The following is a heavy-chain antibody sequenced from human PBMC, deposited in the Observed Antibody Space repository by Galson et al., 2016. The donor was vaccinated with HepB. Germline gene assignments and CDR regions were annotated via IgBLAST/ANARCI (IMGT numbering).Heavy chain of an antibody. D-gene: IGHD6-25*01. Sequence: SVKVSCKASGYTFTSYDINWVRQATGQGLEWMGWMNPKSRNTGYAQKFQGRVTMTTNTSTTTAYIELSSLRSEDTAVYYCARGSGYSSAKPYGLDVWGQGTTVTVSS. J-gene: IGHJ6*02. CDR3: ARGSGYSSAKPYGLDV. CDR1: GYTFTSYD. V-gene: IGHV1-8*01. CDR2: MNPKSRNT.